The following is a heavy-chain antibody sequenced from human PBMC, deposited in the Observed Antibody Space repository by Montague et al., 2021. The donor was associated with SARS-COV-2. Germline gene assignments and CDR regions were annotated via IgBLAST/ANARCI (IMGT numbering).Heavy chain of an antibody. V-gene: IGHV4-39*01. CDR3: ASELIYGSGTYKSPFLLVGD. CDR2: IYYTGST. D-gene: IGHD3-10*01. J-gene: IGHJ4*02. CDR1: GGSISSSSYY. Sequence: SETLSLTCTVSGGSISSSSYYWGWIRQPPGKGLEWIGSIYYTGSTYYNPSLKSRVTISVDTSKNQFSLKLSSVTAADTAVYYCASELIYGSGTYKSPFLLVGDWGQGTLVTVSS.